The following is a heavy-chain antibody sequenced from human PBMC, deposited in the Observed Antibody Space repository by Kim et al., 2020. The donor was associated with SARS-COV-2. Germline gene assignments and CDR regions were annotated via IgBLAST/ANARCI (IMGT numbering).Heavy chain of an antibody. Sequence: RTIYANSVKGRFTITRNNGKNTRYLQMNGLRAEGTAVYYCARASPYGGKDWGQGTLVTVSS. D-gene: IGHD4-17*01. J-gene: IGHJ4*02. CDR3: ARASPYGGKD. V-gene: IGHV3-74*01. CDR2: RT.